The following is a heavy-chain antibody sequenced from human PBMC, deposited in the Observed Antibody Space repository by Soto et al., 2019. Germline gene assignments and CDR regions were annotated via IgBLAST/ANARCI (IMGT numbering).Heavy chain of an antibody. Sequence: QVQLQESGPGLVKPSQTLSVTCSVSGDSVGRGGHYWTWIRQHPGKGLEWIGSIYWTGSTSYNPSLKSRVTISVDRSTNQFSLKVSSVTAADTAVYYCARDAGLASAIDYWGHGTLITVSS. D-gene: IGHD1-26*01. J-gene: IGHJ4*01. V-gene: IGHV4-31*02. CDR3: ARDAGLASAIDY. CDR2: IYWTGST. CDR1: GDSVGRGGHY.